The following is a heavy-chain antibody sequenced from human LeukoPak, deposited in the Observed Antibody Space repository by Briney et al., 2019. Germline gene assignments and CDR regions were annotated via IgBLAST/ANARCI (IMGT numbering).Heavy chain of an antibody. V-gene: IGHV4-34*01. Sequence: KPSETLSLTCAVYGGSFSGYYWSWIRQPPGKGLEWIGEINHNGGTNYNPSLKSRVTISVDTSKNQFSLRLSSVTAADTAVYYCARASTSTHRRFHYYFDYWGQGTLVTVSS. CDR2: INHNGGT. J-gene: IGHJ4*02. CDR1: GGSFSGYY. CDR3: ARASTSTHRRFHYYFDY. D-gene: IGHD2-21*01.